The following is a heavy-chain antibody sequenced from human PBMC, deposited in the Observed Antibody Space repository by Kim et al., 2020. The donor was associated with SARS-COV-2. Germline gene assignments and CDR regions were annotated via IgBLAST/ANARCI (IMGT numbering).Heavy chain of an antibody. D-gene: IGHD1-20*01. CDR2: ISSSSSYI. J-gene: IGHJ6*02. CDR1: GFTFSSYS. V-gene: IGHV3-21*01. CDR3: AGIRVYYYYGMDV. Sequence: GGSLRLSCAASGFTFSSYSMNWVRQAPGKGLEWVSSISSSSSYIYYADSVKGRFTISRDNAKNSLYLQMNSLRAEDTAVYYCAGIRVYYYYGMDVWGQGTTVTVSS.